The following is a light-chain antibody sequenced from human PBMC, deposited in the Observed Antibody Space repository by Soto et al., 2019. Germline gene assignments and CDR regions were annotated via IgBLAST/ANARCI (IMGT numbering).Light chain of an antibody. V-gene: IGKV3-20*01. Sequence: ERATLSCRASQSVSSNYLAWYQQKPGQAPRLLIYGASRRATGIPDRISGSGSGTDFTLTIICLFPSDRRHTNCPFG. CDR1: QSVSSNY. CDR3: P. CDR2: GAS. J-gene: IGKJ1*01.